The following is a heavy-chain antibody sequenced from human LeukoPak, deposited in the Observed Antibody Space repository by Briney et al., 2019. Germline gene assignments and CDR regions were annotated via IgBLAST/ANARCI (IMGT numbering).Heavy chain of an antibody. J-gene: IGHJ3*02. CDR2: IWYGGSNK. CDR3: AKQDYGGRGYAFDI. D-gene: IGHD4-23*01. CDR1: GFTFSSYG. V-gene: IGHV3-30*02. Sequence: PGGSLRLSCAASGFTFSSYGMHWVRQAPGKGLEWVAVIWYGGSNKYYADSVKGRFTISRDNSKNTLYLQMNSLRAEDTAVYYCAKQDYGGRGYAFDIWGQGTMVTVSS.